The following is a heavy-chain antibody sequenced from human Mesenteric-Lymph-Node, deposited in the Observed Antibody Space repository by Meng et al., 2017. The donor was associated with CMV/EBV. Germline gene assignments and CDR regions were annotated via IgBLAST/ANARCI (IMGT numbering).Heavy chain of an antibody. D-gene: IGHD3-10*01. Sequence: HPQLQEPGPRLVKPSEPLSLKCTVSGGSISSSWHYWGWIRQPPGKGLEWIGSIFYSGSAHYNPALESRVTISIDKSKNEFFLNLGSVTAADTAMYFCARDTLTYSYGPGWIDPWGQGTLVTVSS. V-gene: IGHV4-39*02. CDR3: ARDTLTYSYGPGWIDP. CDR1: GGSISSSWHY. J-gene: IGHJ5*02. CDR2: IFYSGSA.